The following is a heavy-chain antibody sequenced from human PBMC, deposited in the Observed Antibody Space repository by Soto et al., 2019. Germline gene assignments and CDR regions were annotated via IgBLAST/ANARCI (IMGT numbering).Heavy chain of an antibody. CDR2: IYWDDDT. V-gene: IGHV2-5*02. J-gene: IGHJ4*02. CDR3: AHCRTEGSFDS. CDR1: GFSLSATGAG. Sequence: QITLKESGPTLVRPTQTLTLTCTFSGFSLSATGAGVAWIRQPPGKALAWLALIYWDDDTFYSQSLKTRLTITKDTSKNQVVLTMTNLDPVDTATYYVAHCRTEGSFDSWGQGTLVTVSS.